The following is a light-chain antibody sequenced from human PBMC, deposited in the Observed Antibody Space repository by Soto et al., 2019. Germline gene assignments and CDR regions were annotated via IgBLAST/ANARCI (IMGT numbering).Light chain of an antibody. Sequence: EVVLTQSPVTLSLSPGERATLPCRASQSFRAFLAWYQQKPGQAPRLPIYGAYNRATGIPPRFSGSGSGTDFTLTISSLEPEDSAVYYCQQRHMWPITFGQGTRLEIK. V-gene: IGKV3-11*01. CDR1: QSFRAF. CDR2: GAY. J-gene: IGKJ5*01. CDR3: QQRHMWPIT.